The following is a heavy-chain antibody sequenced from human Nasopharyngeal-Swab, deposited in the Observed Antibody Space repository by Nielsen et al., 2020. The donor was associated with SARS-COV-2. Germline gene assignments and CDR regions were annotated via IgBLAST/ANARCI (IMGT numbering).Heavy chain of an antibody. Sequence: SETLSLTCTVSGGSIGSSSYYWGWIRQPPGKGLEWIGSIYYSGSTYYNPSLKSRVTISVDTSKNQFSLKLSSVTAADTAVYYCASAYSSGWPLGAFDIWGQGTMVTVSS. V-gene: IGHV4-39*01. CDR2: IYYSGST. J-gene: IGHJ3*02. CDR1: GGSIGSSSYY. D-gene: IGHD6-19*01. CDR3: ASAYSSGWPLGAFDI.